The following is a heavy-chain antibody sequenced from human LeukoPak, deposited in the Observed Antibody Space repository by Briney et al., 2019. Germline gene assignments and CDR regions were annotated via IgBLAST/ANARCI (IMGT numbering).Heavy chain of an antibody. CDR1: GFTFRSNG. Sequence: GGTLRLSCVASGFTFRSNGMTWIRQVPGKGLQWVSAILGSGGATYYSDSVRGRFTISRDNAKNSLYLQMNSLRAEDTAVYYCARVGGGQSVVTAYRWSFDYWGQGTLVTVSS. CDR2: ILGSGGAT. CDR3: ARVGGGQSVVTAYRWSFDY. J-gene: IGHJ4*02. V-gene: IGHV3-21*04. D-gene: IGHD2-21*02.